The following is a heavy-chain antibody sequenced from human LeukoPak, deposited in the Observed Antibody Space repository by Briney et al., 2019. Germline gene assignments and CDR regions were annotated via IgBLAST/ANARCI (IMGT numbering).Heavy chain of an antibody. J-gene: IGHJ4*02. CDR2: IYGGGST. V-gene: IGHV3-53*01. CDR3: ASWPGGWYGEDS. Sequence: GGSLRLSCAATGLTVSSNFMSWVRQAPGKGLEWVSVIYGGGSTYYADSVKGRFTISRDTPKNTLYLQMNSLRVEDTAVYYCASWPGGWYGEDSWGQGTLVTVSS. CDR1: GLTVSSNF. D-gene: IGHD6-19*01.